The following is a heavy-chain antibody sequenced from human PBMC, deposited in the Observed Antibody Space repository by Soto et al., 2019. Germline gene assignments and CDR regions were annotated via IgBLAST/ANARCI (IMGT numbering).Heavy chain of an antibody. CDR2: INHSGTT. CDR3: ARGSDYTSSFDY. Sequence: QVQLQQWGAGLLKPSETLSLTCAVYGGSFSGYTWIWIRQPPGKGLEWIGEINHSGTTNHNPSLKRRVIISVDTSEKQFSLRLTSVTAADTAVYYCARGSDYTSSFDYWGQGTLVTVSS. D-gene: IGHD3-16*01. J-gene: IGHJ4*02. V-gene: IGHV4-34*01. CDR1: GGSFSGYT.